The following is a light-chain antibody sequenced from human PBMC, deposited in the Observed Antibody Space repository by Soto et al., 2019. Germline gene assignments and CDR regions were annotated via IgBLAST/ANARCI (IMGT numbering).Light chain of an antibody. CDR3: QQYGGSLRT. J-gene: IGKJ1*01. CDR2: GAS. CDR1: QSISSNF. V-gene: IGKV3-20*01. Sequence: EIVWTQSPGTLSLSPGEGATLSCRASQSISSNFLAWYQQKRGQAPRLLIHGASNRATGIPDRFSGSGSGTDFTLTITRLEPEDFAVYYCQQYGGSLRTFGQGTKVDIK.